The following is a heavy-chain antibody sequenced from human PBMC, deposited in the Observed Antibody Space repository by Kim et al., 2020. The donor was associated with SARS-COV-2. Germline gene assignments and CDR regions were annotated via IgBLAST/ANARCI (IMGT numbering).Heavy chain of an antibody. D-gene: IGHD3-10*01. CDR2: INHSGST. CDR1: GGSFSGYY. V-gene: IGHV4-34*01. J-gene: IGHJ1*01. Sequence: SETLSLTCAVYGGSFSGYYWSWIRQPPGKGLEWIGEINHSGSTNYNPSLKSRVTISVDTSKNQFSLKLSSVTAADTAVYYCARGSGLYYYGSGIKAGFQHWGQGTLVTVSS. CDR3: ARGSGLYYYGSGIKAGFQH.